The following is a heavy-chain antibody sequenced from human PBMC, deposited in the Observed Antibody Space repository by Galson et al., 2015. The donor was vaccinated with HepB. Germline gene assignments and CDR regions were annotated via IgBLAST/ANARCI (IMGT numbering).Heavy chain of an antibody. CDR1: GGSISSSSYY. D-gene: IGHD1-26*01. CDR2: IYYSGST. Sequence: SETLSLTCTVSGGSISSSSYYWGWIRQPPGKGLEWIGSIYYSGSTYYNPSLKSRVTISVDTSKNQFSLKLSSVTAADTAVYYCARLGGSYYVVPDYWGQGTLVTVSS. J-gene: IGHJ4*02. CDR3: ARLGGSYYVVPDY. V-gene: IGHV4-39*01.